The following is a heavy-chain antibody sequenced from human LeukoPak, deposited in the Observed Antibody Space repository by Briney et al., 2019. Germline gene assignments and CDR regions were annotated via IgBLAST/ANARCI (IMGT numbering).Heavy chain of an antibody. CDR2: ISSSSSYI. CDR3: ARLEYGDSSFFDY. CDR1: GFTFSSYS. J-gene: IGHJ4*02. Sequence: AGGSLRLSCAASGFTFSSYSMNWVRQAPGKGLEWVSSISSSSSYIYYADSVKGRFTISRDNAKNSLYLQMNGLRAEDTAVYYCARLEYGDSSFFDYWGQGTLVTVSS. V-gene: IGHV3-21*01. D-gene: IGHD4-17*01.